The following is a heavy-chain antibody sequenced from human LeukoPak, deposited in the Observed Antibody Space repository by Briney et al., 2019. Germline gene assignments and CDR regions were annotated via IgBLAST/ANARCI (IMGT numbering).Heavy chain of an antibody. J-gene: IGHJ5*02. CDR1: GGSFSGYY. V-gene: IGHV4-34*01. CDR3: ARGYIFFRVTNWFDP. Sequence: PSETLSLTCAVYGGSFSGYYWSWIRQPPGKGLEWIGEINHSGSTNYNPSLKSRVTISVDTSKNHFSLKLNSVTAADTAVYYCARGYIFFRVTNWFDPWGQGTLVTVSS. D-gene: IGHD2-21*02. CDR2: INHSGST.